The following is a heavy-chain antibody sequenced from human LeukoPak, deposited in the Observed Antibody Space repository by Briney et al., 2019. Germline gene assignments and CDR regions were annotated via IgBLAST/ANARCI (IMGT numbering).Heavy chain of an antibody. Sequence: QPGGSLRLSCAASGFTFTSYAMSWVRQAPGKGLEWVSSISGSGGSTYYADSVKGRFTISRDNSKNTLYLQMNSLRAEDTAVYYCAKGKGLPSYFDYWGQGTLVTVSS. CDR1: GFTFTSYA. CDR3: AKGKGLPSYFDY. CDR2: ISGSGGST. J-gene: IGHJ4*02. V-gene: IGHV3-23*01.